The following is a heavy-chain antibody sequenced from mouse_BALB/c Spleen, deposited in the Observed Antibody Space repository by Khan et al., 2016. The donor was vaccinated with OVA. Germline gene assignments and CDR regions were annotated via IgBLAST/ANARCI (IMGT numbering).Heavy chain of an antibody. V-gene: IGHV1-20*02. CDR2: INPHIGET. D-gene: IGHD1-1*01. J-gene: IGHJ2*01. CDR3: TRIYRSDFDY. Sequence: VQLQQSGPELVRPGASVKISCKASGYSFTGYFMNWVMQSHRKSLEWIGRINPHIGETFYNQRFKDKATLTVDESSNTAHMELRSLASEDSAVYYCTRIYRSDFDYWGQGTTLTVSS. CDR1: GYSFTGYF.